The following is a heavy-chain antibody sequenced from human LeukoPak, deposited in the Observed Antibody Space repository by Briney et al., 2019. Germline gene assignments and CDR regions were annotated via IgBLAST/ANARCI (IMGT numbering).Heavy chain of an antibody. J-gene: IGHJ4*02. Sequence: GASVKVSCKASGYTFTGYYMHWVRQAPGQGLEWMGWINPNSGGTNYAQKFQGRVTMTRDTSISTAYMELSRLRSDDTAVYYCARGSRDGYNFIEFDYWGQGTLVTVSS. V-gene: IGHV1-2*02. D-gene: IGHD5-24*01. CDR1: GYTFTGYY. CDR2: INPNSGGT. CDR3: ARGSRDGYNFIEFDY.